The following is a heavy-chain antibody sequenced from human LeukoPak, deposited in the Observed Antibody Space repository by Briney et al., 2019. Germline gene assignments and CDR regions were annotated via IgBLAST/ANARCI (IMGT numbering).Heavy chain of an antibody. Sequence: SETLSLTCTVSGDSVSSYYWSWIRQPPGKGLEWIGYIYYSGSTNYNPSLKSRVTISVDTSKNQFSLKLSSVTAADTAVYYCARAAVVTPSPDYYYGMDVWGQGTTVTVSS. CDR2: IYYSGST. CDR3: ARAAVVTPSPDYYYGMDV. D-gene: IGHD4-23*01. V-gene: IGHV4-59*02. CDR1: GDSVSSYY. J-gene: IGHJ6*02.